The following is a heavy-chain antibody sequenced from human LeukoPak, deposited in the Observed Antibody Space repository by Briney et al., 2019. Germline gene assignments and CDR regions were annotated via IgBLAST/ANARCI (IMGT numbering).Heavy chain of an antibody. CDR1: GFTVSSNF. D-gene: IGHD6-19*01. CDR2: IYGGGST. CDR3: ARASSSGGFDY. V-gene: IGHV3-53*01. J-gene: IGHJ4*02. Sequence: GGSLRLSCAASGFTVSSNFMAWVRQAPGKGLEWVSVIYGGGSTFYADSVKGRSTISRDNSQNTMYLQMNGLRAEDTAVYYCARASSSGGFDYWGQGTLVTVSS.